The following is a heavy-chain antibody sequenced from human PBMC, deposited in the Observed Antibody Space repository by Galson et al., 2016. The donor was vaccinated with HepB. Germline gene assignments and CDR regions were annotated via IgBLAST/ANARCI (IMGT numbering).Heavy chain of an antibody. CDR1: GSAISGYY. Sequence: SETLSLTCTVSGSAISGYYWSWIRQPPGKTVEWIGYIYDTGSSDYRGLTNYNPSLKSRLTISVDTSKNQVSLRLTSVTAADTAIYYCVREDYGNGFYFGYWGQGALVTVSS. CDR2: IYDTGSSDYRGLT. J-gene: IGHJ4*02. V-gene: IGHV4-59*01. CDR3: VREDYGNGFYFGY. D-gene: IGHD4-17*01.